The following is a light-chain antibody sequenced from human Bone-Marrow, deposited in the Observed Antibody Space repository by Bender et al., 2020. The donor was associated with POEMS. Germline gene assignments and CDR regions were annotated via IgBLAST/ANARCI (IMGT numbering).Light chain of an antibody. CDR1: NIGSKS. J-gene: IGLJ3*02. CDR3: YSAADTYLV. Sequence: SYVLTQPPSVSVAPGQTARITCGGNNIGSKSVHWYQQKPGQAPVLVVFDDSDRPSGLTERFSGSSSGTTVTLTITGAQVEDEADYYCYSAADTYLVFGGGTKLTVL. V-gene: IGLV3-21*02. CDR2: DDS.